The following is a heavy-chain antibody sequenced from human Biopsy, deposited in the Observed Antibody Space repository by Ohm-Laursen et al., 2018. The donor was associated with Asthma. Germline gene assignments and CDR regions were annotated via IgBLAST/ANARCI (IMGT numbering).Heavy chain of an antibody. CDR2: IYSGGTS. J-gene: IGHJ4*02. CDR3: ARGDSSNWSHYYFDY. Sequence: SLRLSCAASGFAVSRDHMFGVRQAPGKGLEWVSVIYSGGTSHTADSVRGRFTISRDYSKNTLYLQMHSLRAEDTAVYYCARGDSSNWSHYYFDYWGQGTLVTVSS. V-gene: IGHV3-53*01. CDR1: GFAVSRDH. D-gene: IGHD3-22*01.